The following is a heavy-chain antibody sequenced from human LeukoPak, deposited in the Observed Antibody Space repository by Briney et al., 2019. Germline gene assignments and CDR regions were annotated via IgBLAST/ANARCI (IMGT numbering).Heavy chain of an antibody. CDR2: INPSGGTT. CDR3: ARDLHPIVVVPAAMEY. D-gene: IGHD2-2*01. V-gene: IGHV1-46*01. J-gene: IGHJ4*02. Sequence: ASVKVSCKASGYTFTSYYMHWVRQAPGQGLEWMGIINPSGGTTSYAQKFQGRVTMTRDTSISTAYMELSRLRSDDTAVYYCARDLHPIVVVPAAMEYWGQGTLVTVSS. CDR1: GYTFTSYY.